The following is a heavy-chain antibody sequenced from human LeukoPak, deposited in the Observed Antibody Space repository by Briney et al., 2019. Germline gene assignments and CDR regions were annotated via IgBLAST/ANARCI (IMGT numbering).Heavy chain of an antibody. V-gene: IGHV3-53*01. J-gene: IGHJ4*02. D-gene: IGHD3-22*01. Sequence: GGSLRLSCAVSGFTVSTNYMSWVRQAPGKGLEWVSVIYSGGATHYADSVKGRFTISRDNSKSTLYLQMNSLRAEDTAIYYCARGHSSGSPDPFDYWGQGTLVTVSS. CDR1: GFTVSTNY. CDR2: IYSGGAT. CDR3: ARGHSSGSPDPFDY.